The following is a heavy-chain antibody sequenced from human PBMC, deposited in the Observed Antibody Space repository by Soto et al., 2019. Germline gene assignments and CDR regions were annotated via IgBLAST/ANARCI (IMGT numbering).Heavy chain of an antibody. CDR3: AKFRDHHDICGYIAMDY. CDR1: GFTFSSCA. CDR2: ICGSDGGT. D-gene: IGHD3-22*01. Sequence: PGGSLRLSCAASGFTFSSCAMSWVRQAPGKGLEWVSAICGSDGGTYYADSVKGRFTISRDNSKNTLHLQMNSLRAEDSAVYYCAKFRDHHDICGYIAMDYWGQGTLVTVSS. J-gene: IGHJ4*02. V-gene: IGHV3-23*01.